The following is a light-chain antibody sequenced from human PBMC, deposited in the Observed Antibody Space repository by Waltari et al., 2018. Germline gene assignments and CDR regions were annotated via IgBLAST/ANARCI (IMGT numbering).Light chain of an antibody. CDR1: QSISSW. CDR3: QQYNSQIT. Sequence: DIQMTQSPSTLSASVGDRVPITCRASQSISSWLAWYQQKPGKAPKLLIYKASSLESGVPSRFSGSGSGTEFTLTISSLQPDDFATYYCQQYNSQITFGQGTRLEIK. V-gene: IGKV1-5*03. J-gene: IGKJ5*01. CDR2: KAS.